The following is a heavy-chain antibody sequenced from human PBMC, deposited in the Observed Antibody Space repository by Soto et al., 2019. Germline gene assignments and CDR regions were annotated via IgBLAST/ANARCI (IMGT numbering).Heavy chain of an antibody. J-gene: IGHJ4*02. CDR2: ISGSGGST. D-gene: IGHD6-19*01. CDR1: GFTFSSYA. Sequence: GGSLRLSCAASGFTFSSYAMSWVRQAPGKGLEWVSAISGSGGSTYYADSVKGRFTISRDNSKNTLYLQMNSLRAEDAAVYDCAKDSVAVAGAFDYWGQGTLVTVSS. CDR3: AKDSVAVAGAFDY. V-gene: IGHV3-23*01.